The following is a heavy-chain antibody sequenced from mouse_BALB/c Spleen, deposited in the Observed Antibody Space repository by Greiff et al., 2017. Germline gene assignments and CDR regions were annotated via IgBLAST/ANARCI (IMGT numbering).Heavy chain of an antibody. CDR2: ISYSGST. Sequence: EVQLQESGPGLVKPSQSLSLTCTVTGYSITSDYAWNWIRQFPGNKLEWMGYISYSGSTSYNPSLKSRISITRDTSKNQFFLQLNSVTTEDTATYYCARPDYGYAMDCWGQGTSVTVSS. D-gene: IGHD2-4*01. V-gene: IGHV3-2*02. CDR1: GYSITSDYA. CDR3: ARPDYGYAMDC. J-gene: IGHJ4*01.